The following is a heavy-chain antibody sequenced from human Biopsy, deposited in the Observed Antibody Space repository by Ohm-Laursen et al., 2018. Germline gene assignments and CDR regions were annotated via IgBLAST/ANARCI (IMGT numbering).Heavy chain of an antibody. CDR1: GGSISSGGSY. Sequence: SQTLSLTCTVSGGSISSGGSYWSWIRQPPGKGLEWIGHFYYSVMTNYNPSLQSRVSISVDTSRNQVSLTLSSVTAADTAVYYCARDSGILNYGNFKYYHYYGMDVWGQGSKVTVSS. V-gene: IGHV4-61*08. CDR3: ARDSGILNYGNFKYYHYYGMDV. D-gene: IGHD4-11*01. CDR2: FYYSVMT. J-gene: IGHJ6*02.